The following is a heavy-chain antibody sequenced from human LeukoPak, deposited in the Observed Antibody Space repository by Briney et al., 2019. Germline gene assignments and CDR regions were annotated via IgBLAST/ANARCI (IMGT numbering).Heavy chain of an antibody. CDR3: ARVVPIHYFDY. CDR2: ISSSGSTI. J-gene: IGHJ4*02. V-gene: IGHV3-48*03. CDR1: GFTFSSYE. D-gene: IGHD3-3*01. Sequence: PGGSLRLPCAASGFTFSSYEMNWVRQAPGKGLEWVSYISSSGSTIYYADSVKGRFTISRDNAKNSLYLQMNSLRAEDTAVYYCARVVPIHYFDYWGQGTLVTVSS.